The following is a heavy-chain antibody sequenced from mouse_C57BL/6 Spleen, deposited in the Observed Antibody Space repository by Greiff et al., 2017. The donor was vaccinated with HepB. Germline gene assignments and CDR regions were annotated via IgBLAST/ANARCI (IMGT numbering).Heavy chain of an antibody. D-gene: IGHD2-3*01. CDR2: ISSGSSTI. V-gene: IGHV5-17*01. CDR1: GFTFSDYG. CDR3: ARPYYDGYYVDYAMDY. J-gene: IGHJ4*01. Sequence: EVKLVESGGGLVKPGASLKLSCAASGFTFSDYGMHWVRQAPEKGLEWVAYISSGSSTIYYADTVKGRFTITRDNTKNTLFLQMTSLRSEDTAMYYCARPYYDGYYVDYAMDYWGQGTSVTVSS.